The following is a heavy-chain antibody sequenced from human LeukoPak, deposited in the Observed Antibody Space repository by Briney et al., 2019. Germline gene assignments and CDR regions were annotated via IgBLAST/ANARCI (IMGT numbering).Heavy chain of an antibody. J-gene: IGHJ5*02. D-gene: IGHD6-13*01. CDR1: GFSFRNYW. CDR3: AKDPSWLDWFDP. Sequence: GGSLRLSCAASGFSFRNYWMSWVRQAPGKGLEWVANIKQDGSEKNYVDSVKGRFTISRDNSKNTLYLQMNSLRAEDTAVYYCAKDPSWLDWFDPWGQGTLVTVSS. CDR2: IKQDGSEK. V-gene: IGHV3-7*03.